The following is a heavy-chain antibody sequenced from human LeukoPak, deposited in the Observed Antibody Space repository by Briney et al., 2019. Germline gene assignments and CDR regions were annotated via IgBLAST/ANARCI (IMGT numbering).Heavy chain of an antibody. V-gene: IGHV3-43D*03. D-gene: IGHD3-3*01. J-gene: IGHJ4*02. CDR3: AKDGSSTSCYLCDFWSGYYDY. CDR2: ISWDGGST. Sequence: GGSLRLSCAASGFTFDGYAMHWVRQAPGKGLEWVSLISWDGGSTYYADSVKGRFTISRDNSKNSLYLQMNSLRAEDTALYYCAKDGSSTSCYLCDFWSGYYDYWGQGTLVTVSS. CDR1: GFTFDGYA.